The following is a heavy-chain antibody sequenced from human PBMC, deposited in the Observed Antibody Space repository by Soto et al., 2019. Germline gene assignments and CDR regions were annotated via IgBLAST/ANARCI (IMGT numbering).Heavy chain of an antibody. CDR3: ARGRTYYYDRSGSSPGDAFDI. CDR2: INWSGGST. Sequence: GGSLRLSCAASGFTFDDYGISWVRQAPGKGLEWVSGINWSGGSTGYADSVKGRFTISRDNAKNSLYLQMNSLRAEDTALYYCARGRTYYYDRSGSSPGDAFDIWGQGTMVTVSS. CDR1: GFTFDDYG. D-gene: IGHD3-22*01. V-gene: IGHV3-20*04. J-gene: IGHJ3*02.